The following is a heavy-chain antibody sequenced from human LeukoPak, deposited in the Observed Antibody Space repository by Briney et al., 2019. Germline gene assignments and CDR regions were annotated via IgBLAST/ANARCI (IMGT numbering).Heavy chain of an antibody. CDR2: IYTSGST. D-gene: IGHD3-22*01. Sequence: SETLSLTCTVSGGSISSYYWSWIRQPAGKGLEWIGRIYTSGSTNYIPSLKSRVTMSVDTSKNQFSLKLSSVTAADTAVYYCARSPRRLFYDSSGYSYFDYWGQGTLVTVSS. CDR1: GGSISSYY. J-gene: IGHJ4*02. V-gene: IGHV4-4*07. CDR3: ARSPRRLFYDSSGYSYFDY.